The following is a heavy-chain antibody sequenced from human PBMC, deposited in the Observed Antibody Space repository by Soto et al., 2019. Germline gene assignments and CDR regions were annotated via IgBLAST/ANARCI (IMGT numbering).Heavy chain of an antibody. V-gene: IGHV5-10-1*01. CDR3: ARQIYDSDKGPNFPYSFDS. Sequence: GESLKISCKGSGYSFAGYWITWVRQKPGKGLEWMGRIDPSDSQTYYSPSFRGHVTISVTKSITTVFLQWSSLRASDTAMYYCARQIYDSDKGPNFPYSFDSWGQGTPVTVSS. J-gene: IGHJ4*02. CDR2: IDPSDSQT. CDR1: GYSFAGYW. D-gene: IGHD3-22*01.